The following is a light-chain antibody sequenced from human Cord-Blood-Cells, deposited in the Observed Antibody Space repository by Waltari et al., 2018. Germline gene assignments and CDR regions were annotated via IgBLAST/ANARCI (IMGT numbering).Light chain of an antibody. Sequence: SAAVSFGQTDRITRQGDRLRSYYASWYQKEPGQAPGPVISGKNNRPSGIPDRFSGSSSGNTASLTITGAQAEDEADYYCNARDSSGNWVFGGGTKLTVL. CDR3: NARDSSGNWV. CDR1: RLRSYY. J-gene: IGLJ3*02. CDR2: GKN. V-gene: IGLV3-19*01.